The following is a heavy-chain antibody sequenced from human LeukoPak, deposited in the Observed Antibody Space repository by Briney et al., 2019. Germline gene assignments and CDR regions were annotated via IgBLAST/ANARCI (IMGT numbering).Heavy chain of an antibody. Sequence: SETLSLTCTVSGGSISSYYWSWIRQPPGKGLEWIGYIYYSGSTNYNPSLKSRVTISIDTSKNQFSLKLNSVTAADTAVYYCARSEDGYNLDYWGQGTLVIVSS. CDR3: ARSEDGYNLDY. D-gene: IGHD5-24*01. V-gene: IGHV4-59*01. CDR1: GGSISSYY. CDR2: IYYSGST. J-gene: IGHJ4*02.